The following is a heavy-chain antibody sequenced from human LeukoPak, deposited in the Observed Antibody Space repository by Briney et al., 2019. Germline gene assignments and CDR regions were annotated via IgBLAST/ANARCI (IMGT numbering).Heavy chain of an antibody. D-gene: IGHD3-22*01. J-gene: IGHJ4*02. Sequence: GGSLRLSCAASGFTFSSYAMHWVRQAPGKGLEWVAVISYDGSNKYYADSVKGRFTISRDNSKNTLYLQMNSLRAEDTAVYYCARDPIDSSGFPFAEYYFDYWGQGTLVTVSS. CDR1: GFTFSSYA. V-gene: IGHV3-30-3*01. CDR3: ARDPIDSSGFPFAEYYFDY. CDR2: ISYDGSNK.